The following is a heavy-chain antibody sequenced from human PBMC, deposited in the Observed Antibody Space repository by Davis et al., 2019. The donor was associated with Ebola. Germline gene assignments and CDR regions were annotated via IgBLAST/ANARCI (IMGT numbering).Heavy chain of an antibody. CDR1: GFTFSSYS. Sequence: PGGSLRLSCAASGFTFSSYSMNWVRQAPGKGLEWVSSISSSSSYIYYADSVKGRFTISRDNTKNTLYVQMSSLRAEDTALYYCASSVWPHTLAYWGQGTPVTVSS. CDR2: ISSSSSYI. V-gene: IGHV3-21*01. CDR3: ASSVWPHTLAY. D-gene: IGHD6-19*01. J-gene: IGHJ4*02.